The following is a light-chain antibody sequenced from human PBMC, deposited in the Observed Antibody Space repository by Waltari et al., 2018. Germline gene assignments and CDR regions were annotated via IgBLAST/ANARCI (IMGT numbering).Light chain of an antibody. CDR1: QSISGS. J-gene: IGKJ1*01. Sequence: DIQMTQSPSPLSASVGDIVTLSCRASQSISGSLNWYQQKPGKAPNLLIYRASNLNTGVPSRFSGRGSGTDFTLTISSLQPEDFAVYFCQQSFNAPWTFGQGTKVEMK. CDR2: RAS. V-gene: IGKV1-39*01. CDR3: QQSFNAPWT.